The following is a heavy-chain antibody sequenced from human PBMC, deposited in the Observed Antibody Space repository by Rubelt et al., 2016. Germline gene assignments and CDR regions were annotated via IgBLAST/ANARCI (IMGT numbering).Heavy chain of an antibody. CDR2: IYSSGST. D-gene: IGHD6-6*01. CDR3: ASYRAARHYFDY. Sequence: QVQLQESGPGLVKPSETLSLICTVSGGSISSYYWSWIRQPPGKGLEWIGYIYSSGSTNSNPSLRSSVTISVDTSKNRLSLRRSSVTAADTAVDYCASYRAARHYFDYWGQGTLVTVSS. V-gene: IGHV4-59*01. CDR1: GGSISSYY. J-gene: IGHJ4*02.